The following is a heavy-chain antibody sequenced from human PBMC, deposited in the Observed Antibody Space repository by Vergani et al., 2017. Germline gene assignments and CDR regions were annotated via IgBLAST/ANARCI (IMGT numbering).Heavy chain of an antibody. V-gene: IGHV3-23*01. J-gene: IGHJ6*02. CDR2: ISGSGGST. CDR3: AKANPRNSGYDYLYYYHAMDV. Sequence: EVQLLESGGDLVQPGGSLRLSCAASGFTFNHYAMNWVRQAPGKGLEWVSGISGSGGSTSYAGSVTGRFTISRDSSKTTLYLQMNSLSAGDTAVYYCAKANPRNSGYDYLYYYHAMDVWGQGTTVTVSS. CDR1: GFTFNHYA. D-gene: IGHD5-12*01.